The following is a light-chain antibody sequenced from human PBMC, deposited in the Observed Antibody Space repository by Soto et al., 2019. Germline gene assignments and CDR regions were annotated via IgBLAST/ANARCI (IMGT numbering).Light chain of an antibody. Sequence: DIQMTQSPSSVSASVGDRVTITCRASQGINNWLAWYQQKPGKDPKLLIYTTSSLQLGVPPRFSGSGSGTDFTLTITSLQPEDFAAYYCQQANSCPLTFGGGTKVEIK. CDR3: QQANSCPLT. CDR2: TTS. CDR1: QGINNW. J-gene: IGKJ4*01. V-gene: IGKV1D-12*01.